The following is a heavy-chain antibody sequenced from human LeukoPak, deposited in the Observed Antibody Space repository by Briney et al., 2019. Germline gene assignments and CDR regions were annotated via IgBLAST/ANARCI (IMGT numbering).Heavy chain of an antibody. J-gene: IGHJ5*02. Sequence: GGSLRLSCAASGFTFSSYATHWVRQAPGKGLEWVAVISYDGSNKYYADSVKGRFTISRDNSKNTLYLQMNSLRAEDTAVYYCARGDWFDPWGQGTLVTVSS. CDR3: ARGDWFDP. CDR1: GFTFSSYA. V-gene: IGHV3-30-3*01. CDR2: ISYDGSNK.